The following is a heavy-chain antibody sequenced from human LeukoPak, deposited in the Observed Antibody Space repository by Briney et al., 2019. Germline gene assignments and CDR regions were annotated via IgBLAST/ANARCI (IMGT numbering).Heavy chain of an antibody. CDR2: ISYSGST. CDR1: GGSITTALYN. CDR3: ARHPTGSPNWFDS. D-gene: IGHD3-9*01. V-gene: IGHV4-39*01. Sequence: PSETLSLTCTVSGGSITTALYNWGWIRQPPGKGLEWIGTISYSGSTYYKASLKSRVTISADTSKNQFSLKLYSVTAADTAVYYCARHPTGSPNWFDSWGQGTLVTVSS. J-gene: IGHJ5*01.